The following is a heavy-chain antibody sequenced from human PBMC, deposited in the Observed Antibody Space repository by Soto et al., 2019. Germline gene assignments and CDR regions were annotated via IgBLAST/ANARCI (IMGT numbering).Heavy chain of an antibody. CDR1: GFTFSSYW. Sequence: GGSLRLSCAASGFTFSSYWMSWVRQAPGKGLEWVANIKQDGSEKYYVDSVKGRFTISRDNAKNSLYLQMNSLRVEDTAVYYCARDELEGDFIAAAGTEYFQHWGQGTLVTVSS. CDR2: IKQDGSEK. D-gene: IGHD6-13*01. J-gene: IGHJ1*01. V-gene: IGHV3-7*03. CDR3: ARDELEGDFIAAAGTEYFQH.